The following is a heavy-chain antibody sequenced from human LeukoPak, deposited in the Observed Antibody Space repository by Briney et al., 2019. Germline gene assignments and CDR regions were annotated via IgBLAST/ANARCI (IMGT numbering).Heavy chain of an antibody. CDR3: ARGLVGYYDILTYDAFDI. Sequence: GRSLRLSCAASGSTFSSYGMHWVRQAPGKGLEWVAVIWYDGSNKYYADSVKGRFTISRDNSKNTLYLQMNSLRAEDTAVYYCARGLVGYYDILTYDAFDIWGQGTMVTVSS. CDR1: GSTFSSYG. CDR2: IWYDGSNK. V-gene: IGHV3-33*01. J-gene: IGHJ3*02. D-gene: IGHD3-9*01.